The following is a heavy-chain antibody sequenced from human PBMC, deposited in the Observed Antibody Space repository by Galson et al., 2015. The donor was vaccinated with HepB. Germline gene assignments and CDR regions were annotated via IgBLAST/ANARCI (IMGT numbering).Heavy chain of an antibody. CDR1: GYTFTSHY. D-gene: IGHD1-7*01. CDR2: INPSGGST. V-gene: IGHV1-46*03. J-gene: IGHJ4*02. CDR3: ASLTGTGIFDY. Sequence: SVKVSCKASGYTFTSHYMHWVRQAPGQGLEWMGIINPSGGSTSYAQKFQGRVTMTRDTSTSTVYMELSSLRSEDTAVYYCASLTGTGIFDYWGQGTLVTVSS.